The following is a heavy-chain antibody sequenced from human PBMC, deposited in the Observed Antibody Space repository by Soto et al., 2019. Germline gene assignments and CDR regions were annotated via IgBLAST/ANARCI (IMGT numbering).Heavy chain of an antibody. D-gene: IGHD3-3*01. V-gene: IGHV3-30*18. CDR1: GFTFSSYG. Sequence: GGSLRLSCAASGFTFSSYGMHWVRQAPGKGLEWVAVISYDGSNKYYADSVKGRFTISRDNSKNTLYLQMNSLRAEDTAVYYCAKSPRFLEWLGSYYGMDVWGQGTTVTVSS. CDR2: ISYDGSNK. CDR3: AKSPRFLEWLGSYYGMDV. J-gene: IGHJ6*02.